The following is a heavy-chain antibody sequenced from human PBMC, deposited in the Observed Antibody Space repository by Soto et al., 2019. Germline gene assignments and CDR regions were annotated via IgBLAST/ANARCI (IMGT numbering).Heavy chain of an antibody. CDR1: GYTFTGYY. J-gene: IGHJ4*02. CDR3: ARGDILTGYYTSAPNFDY. CDR2: INPNSGGT. V-gene: IGHV1-2*04. Sequence: QVQLVQSGAEVKKPGASVKVSCKASGYTFTGYYMHWVRQAPGQGLEWMGWINPNSGGTNYAQKFQGWVTMTRDTSISTAYMELSRLRSDDTAVYYCARGDILTGYYTSAPNFDYWGQGTLVTVSS. D-gene: IGHD3-9*01.